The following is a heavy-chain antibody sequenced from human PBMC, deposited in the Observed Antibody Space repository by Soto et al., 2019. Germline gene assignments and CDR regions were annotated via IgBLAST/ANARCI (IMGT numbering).Heavy chain of an antibody. V-gene: IGHV3-66*01. Sequence: EVQLVESGGGLVQPGGSLRLSCAASGFTVSSNYMSWVRQAPGKGLEWVSVIYSGGSTYYADSVKGRFTISRDNSKNTLYLQMNSLRAEDTAVYYCARESSGQVVTDYGMDVWGQGTTVTVSS. CDR3: ARESSGQVVTDYGMDV. D-gene: IGHD2-21*02. CDR2: IYSGGST. J-gene: IGHJ6*02. CDR1: GFTVSSNY.